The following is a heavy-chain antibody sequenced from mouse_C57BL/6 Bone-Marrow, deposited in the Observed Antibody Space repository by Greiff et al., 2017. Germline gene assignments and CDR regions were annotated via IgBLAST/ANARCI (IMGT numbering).Heavy chain of an antibody. D-gene: IGHD2-4*01. V-gene: IGHV1-85*01. CDR2: IYPRDGST. CDR1: GYTFTSYD. CDR3: AIYYDYDDYAMDY. J-gene: IGHJ4*01. Sequence: VKLVESGPELVKPGASVKLSCKASGYTFTSYDINWVKQRPGQGLEWIGWIYPRDGSTKYNEKFKGKATLTVDTSSSTAYMELHSLTSEDSAVYFCAIYYDYDDYAMDYWGQGTSVTVSS.